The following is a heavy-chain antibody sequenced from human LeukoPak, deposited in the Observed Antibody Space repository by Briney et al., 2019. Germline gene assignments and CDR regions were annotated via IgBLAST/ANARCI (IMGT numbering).Heavy chain of an antibody. D-gene: IGHD6-19*01. CDR2: INHSGST. V-gene: IGHV4-34*01. CDR1: GGSFSGYY. CDR3: ARAEQWLIDDAFDI. Sequence: SETLSLTCAVYGGSFSGYYWSWIRQPPGKGLEWIGEINHSGSTNYNPSPKSRVTISVDTSKNQFSLKLSSVTAADTAVYYCARAEQWLIDDAFDIWGQGTMVTVSS. J-gene: IGHJ3*02.